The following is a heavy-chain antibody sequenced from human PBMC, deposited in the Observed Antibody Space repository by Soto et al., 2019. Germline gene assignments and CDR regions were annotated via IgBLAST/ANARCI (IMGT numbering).Heavy chain of an antibody. CDR2: MNPNSGNT. D-gene: IGHD2-8*01. V-gene: IGHV1-8*01. Sequence: ASVKVSCKASGYTFTSYDINWVRQATGQGLEWMGWMNPNSGNTGYAQKFQGRVTMTRNTSISTAYMELSSLRSEDTAVYYCARNALYCTNGVCSADAFDIWGQGTMVTVSS. J-gene: IGHJ3*02. CDR1: GYTFTSYD. CDR3: ARNALYCTNGVCSADAFDI.